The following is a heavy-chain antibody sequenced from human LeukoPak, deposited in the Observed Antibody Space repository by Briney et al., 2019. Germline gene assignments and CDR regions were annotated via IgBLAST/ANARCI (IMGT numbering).Heavy chain of an antibody. Sequence: GGSLRLSCAASGGTFSSYAISWVRQAPGQGLEWMGRIIPILGIANYAQKFQGRVTITADKSTSTAYMELSSLRSEDTAVYYCAREGGWVVVTAIRVHDAFDIWGQGTMVTVSS. V-gene: IGHV1-69*04. CDR3: AREGGWVVVTAIRVHDAFDI. J-gene: IGHJ3*02. CDR1: GGTFSSYA. D-gene: IGHD2-21*02. CDR2: IIPILGIA.